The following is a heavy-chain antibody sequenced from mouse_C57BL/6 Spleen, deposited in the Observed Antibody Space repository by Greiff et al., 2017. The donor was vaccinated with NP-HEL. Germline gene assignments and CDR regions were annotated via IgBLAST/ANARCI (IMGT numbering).Heavy chain of an antibody. J-gene: IGHJ2*01. CDR1: GYTFTSYW. CDR2: IDPSDSET. Sequence: QVHVKQPGAELVRPGSSVKLSCKASGYTFTSYWMHWVKQRPIQGLEWIGNIDPSDSETHYNQKFKDKATLTVDKSSSTAYMQLSSLTSEDSAVYYGARSANWATLDDWGQGTTLTVSS. D-gene: IGHD4-1*01. CDR3: ARSANWATLDD. V-gene: IGHV1-52*01.